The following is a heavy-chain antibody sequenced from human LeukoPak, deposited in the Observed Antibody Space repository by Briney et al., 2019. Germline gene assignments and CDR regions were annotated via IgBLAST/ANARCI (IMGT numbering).Heavy chain of an antibody. D-gene: IGHD2-15*01. CDR1: GFTFSSYE. Sequence: GGSLRLSCAASGFTFSSYEMNWVRQAPGKGLEWVSYISSSGSTIYYADSVKGLFTISRDNAKNSLYLQMNSLRAEDTAVYYCERGYCSGGSCYPIFAFDIWGQGTMVTVSS. CDR2: ISSSGSTI. V-gene: IGHV3-48*03. CDR3: ERGYCSGGSCYPIFAFDI. J-gene: IGHJ3*02.